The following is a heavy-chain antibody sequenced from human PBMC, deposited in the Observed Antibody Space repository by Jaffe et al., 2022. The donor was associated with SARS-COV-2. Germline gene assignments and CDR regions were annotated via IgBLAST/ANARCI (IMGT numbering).Heavy chain of an antibody. CDR2: ISYDGSNK. D-gene: IGHD3-16*01. V-gene: IGHV3-30-3*01. CDR1: GFTFSSYA. J-gene: IGHJ6*02. CDR3: AREGDYYYYGMDV. Sequence: QVQLVESGGGVVQPGRSLRLSCAASGFTFSSYAMHWVRQAPGKGLEWVAVISYDGSNKYYADSVKGRFTISRDNSKNTLYLQMNSLRAEDTAVYYCAREGDYYYYGMDVWGQGTTVTVSS.